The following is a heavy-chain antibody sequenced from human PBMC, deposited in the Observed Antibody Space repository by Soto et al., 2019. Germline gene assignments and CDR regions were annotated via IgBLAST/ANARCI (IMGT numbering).Heavy chain of an antibody. Sequence: SQTLSLTCVISGDSVSSSSVTWNCIRQSPSRGLEWLGRTYYRSKWYNDYAESVKSRIIINPDTSKNQFSLHLNSVTPEDTAVYYCVRLIGNSWLDFWGQGTLVTVSS. CDR2: TYYRSKWYN. D-gene: IGHD1-26*01. CDR3: VRLIGNSWLDF. J-gene: IGHJ5*01. V-gene: IGHV6-1*01. CDR1: GDSVSSSSVT.